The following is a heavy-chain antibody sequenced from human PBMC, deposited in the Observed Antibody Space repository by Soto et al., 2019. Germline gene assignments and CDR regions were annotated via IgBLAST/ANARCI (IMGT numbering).Heavy chain of an antibody. CDR1: GGTFSSYA. CDR2: IIPIFGTA. J-gene: IGHJ3*02. D-gene: IGHD5-18*01. Sequence: SVKVSCKASGGTFSSYAISWVRQAPGQGLEWMGGIIPIFGTANYAQKFQGRVTITADESTSTAYMELSSLRSEDTAVYYCARDSDGYSYGRHDAFDIWGQGTMVTVSS. V-gene: IGHV1-69*13. CDR3: ARDSDGYSYGRHDAFDI.